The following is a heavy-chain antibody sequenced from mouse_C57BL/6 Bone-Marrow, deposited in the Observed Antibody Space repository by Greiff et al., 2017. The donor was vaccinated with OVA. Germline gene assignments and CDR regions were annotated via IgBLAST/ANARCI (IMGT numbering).Heavy chain of an antibody. CDR1: GFSLTSYG. CDR2: IWSGGST. D-gene: IGHD1-1*01. CDR3: AREIYYGSSYDYYAMDY. J-gene: IGHJ4*01. Sequence: QVQLKESGPGLVQPSQSLSITCPVSGFSLTSYGVHWVRQSPGKGLEWLGVIWSGGSTDYNAAFISRLSISKDNSKSQVFYKMNSLQADDTDIYYCAREIYYGSSYDYYAMDYWGQGTSVTVSS. V-gene: IGHV2-2*01.